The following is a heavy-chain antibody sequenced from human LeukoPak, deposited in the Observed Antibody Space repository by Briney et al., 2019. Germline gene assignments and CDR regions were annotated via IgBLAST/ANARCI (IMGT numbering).Heavy chain of an antibody. CDR3: TTAGYSYGYSYFQH. Sequence: GGSLSLTCAASGFTFSNACLSWVRQAPGKGLEWVGRINSNTDGGTTDYAAPVKGRFTISRDDSKNTLYLQMNSLKTEDTAVYYCTTAGYSYGYSYFQHWGQGTLVTVSS. J-gene: IGHJ1*01. CDR2: INSNTDGGTT. V-gene: IGHV3-15*01. CDR1: GFTFSNAC. D-gene: IGHD5-18*01.